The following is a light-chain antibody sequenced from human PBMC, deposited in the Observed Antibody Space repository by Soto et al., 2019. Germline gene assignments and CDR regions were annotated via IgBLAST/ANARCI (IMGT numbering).Light chain of an antibody. CDR1: QDIRNF. CDR2: AAS. Sequence: IQMTQSPTSLSASVGDRVTITCRASQDIRNFVAWYQQKPGKAPKLLIYAASTLQSGVPSRFSGSGSGTDFTHTINSLQPEDVATYSCQQYSSVPVFGPGTKVEIK. J-gene: IGKJ3*01. V-gene: IGKV1-27*01. CDR3: QQYSSVPV.